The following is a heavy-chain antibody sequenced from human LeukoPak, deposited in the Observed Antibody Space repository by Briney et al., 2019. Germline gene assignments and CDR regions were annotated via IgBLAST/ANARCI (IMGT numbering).Heavy chain of an antibody. Sequence: SETLSLTCAVYGGSFSGYYWSWIRQPPGKGLEWIGEINHSGSTNYNPSLKSRVTISVGTSKNQFSLKLSSVTAADTAVYYCARDYGGYFDYWGQGTLVTVSS. CDR2: INHSGST. V-gene: IGHV4-34*01. D-gene: IGHD4-23*01. J-gene: IGHJ4*02. CDR1: GGSFSGYY. CDR3: ARDYGGYFDY.